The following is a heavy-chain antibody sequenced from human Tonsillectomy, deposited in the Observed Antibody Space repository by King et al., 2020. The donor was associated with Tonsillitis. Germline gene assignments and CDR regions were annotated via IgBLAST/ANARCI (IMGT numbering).Heavy chain of an antibody. Sequence: VQLVESGAEVKKPGASVKVSCKASGYTFTSYGISWVRQAPGQGLEWMGWISGYNGYTKYSQKLQGRVTMTTDTSTSTAYMELRSLRSDDTAVYYCARVDVVVVPNTPNGGWFDPWGQGTLVTVSS. D-gene: IGHD2-2*01. V-gene: IGHV1-18*01. J-gene: IGHJ5*02. CDR3: ARVDVVVVPNTPNGGWFDP. CDR2: ISGYNGYT. CDR1: GYTFTSYG.